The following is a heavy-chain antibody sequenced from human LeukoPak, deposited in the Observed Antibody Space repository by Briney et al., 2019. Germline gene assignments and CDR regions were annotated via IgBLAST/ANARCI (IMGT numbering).Heavy chain of an antibody. Sequence: ASVKVSCKASGGTFSSYAISWVRQAPGQGLEWMGRIIPIFGTANYAQKFQGRVTITTDESTSTAYMELRSLRSEDTAVYYCARDASHCGGDCFLYYFDYWGQGTLVTVSS. D-gene: IGHD2-21*02. CDR3: ARDASHCGGDCFLYYFDY. CDR2: IIPIFGTA. CDR1: GGTFSSYA. V-gene: IGHV1-69*05. J-gene: IGHJ4*02.